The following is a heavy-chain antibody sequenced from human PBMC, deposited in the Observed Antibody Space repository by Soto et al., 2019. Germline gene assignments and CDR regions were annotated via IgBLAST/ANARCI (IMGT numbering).Heavy chain of an antibody. Sequence: GGSLRLSCAASGFSFSNALINWVRQVPGKGLEWVGRIKSKTDGGTTDFAAPVKGRFAISRDDSNNMVYLQMNSLKTEDTAVYYCTTDSYITSVITRFDYWGHGSLVTVSS. CDR3: TTDSYITSVITRFDY. J-gene: IGHJ4*01. D-gene: IGHD2-2*01. CDR2: IKSKTDGGTT. V-gene: IGHV3-15*07. CDR1: GFSFSNAL.